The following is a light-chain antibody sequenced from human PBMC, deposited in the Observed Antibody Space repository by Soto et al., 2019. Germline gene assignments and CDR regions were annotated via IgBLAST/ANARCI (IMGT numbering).Light chain of an antibody. CDR1: QGIDTW. CDR3: QQANSFPFT. CDR2: DTS. V-gene: IGKV1D-12*01. Sequence: DIPMTQSPSSVSASVGDRVTITCRPSQGIDTWLAWFQQKPGEAPRLLVYDTSSLQSGVPSRFSGSRSGTLFTLTISSLQPEDFATYFCQQANSFPFTFGPGTKVDIK. J-gene: IGKJ3*01.